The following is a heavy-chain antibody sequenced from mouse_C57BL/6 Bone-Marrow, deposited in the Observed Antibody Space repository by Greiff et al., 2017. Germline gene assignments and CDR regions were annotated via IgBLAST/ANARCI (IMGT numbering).Heavy chain of an antibody. Sequence: QVQLQQPGAELVKPGASVKMSCKASGYTFTSYWITWVKQRPGQGLEWIGDIYPGSGSTNYNEKFKSKATLTVDTSSSTAYMQLSSLTSEDSAVYDGANDGYYAYYLDCWGRGTTLTVTA. V-gene: IGHV1-55*01. CDR2: IYPGSGST. D-gene: IGHD2-3*01. CDR1: GYTFTSYW. J-gene: IGHJ2*01. CDR3: ANDGYYAYYLDC.